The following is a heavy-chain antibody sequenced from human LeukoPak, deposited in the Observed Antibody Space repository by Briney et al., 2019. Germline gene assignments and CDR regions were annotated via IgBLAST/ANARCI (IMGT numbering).Heavy chain of an antibody. V-gene: IGHV4-39*07. D-gene: IGHD6-19*01. CDR1: GGSISSSSYY. CDR2: IYYSGST. J-gene: IGHJ6*02. Sequence: SETLSLTCTVSGGSISSSSYYWGWIRQPPGKGLEWIGSIYYSGSTYYNPSLKSRATISVDTSKNQFSLKLSSVTAADTAVYYCARNTGYSSGWYLAYYYYGMDVWGQGTTVTVSS. CDR3: ARNTGYSSGWYLAYYYYGMDV.